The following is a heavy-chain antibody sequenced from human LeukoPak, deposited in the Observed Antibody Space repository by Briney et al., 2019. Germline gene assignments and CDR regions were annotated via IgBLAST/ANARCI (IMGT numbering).Heavy chain of an antibody. J-gene: IGHJ4*02. CDR1: GFTFSDYY. D-gene: IGHD2-21*02. V-gene: IGHV3-11*01. CDR3: ARVSPRHIVVVTAKDLDY. CDR2: ISSSGSTI. Sequence: GGSLRLSCAASGFTFSDYYMSWIRQAPGKGLEWVSYISSSGSTIYYADSVKGRFTISRDNAKNSLYLQMNSLRAEDTAVYYCARVSPRHIVVVTAKDLDYWGQGTLVTVSS.